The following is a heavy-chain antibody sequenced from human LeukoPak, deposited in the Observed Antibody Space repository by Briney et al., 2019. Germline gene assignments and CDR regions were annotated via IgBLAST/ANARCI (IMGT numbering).Heavy chain of an antibody. Sequence: GGSLRLSCAASGITFHNYAMTWVRQAPGKGLEWVSSISGGGGSTYYADSVKGRFTISRDASRNTLSLQMNSLRAEDTAVYYCAKAVGGNSWFDYWGQGTLVTVSS. CDR3: AKAVGGNSWFDY. J-gene: IGHJ4*02. D-gene: IGHD4-23*01. CDR2: ISGGGGST. V-gene: IGHV3-23*01. CDR1: GITFHNYA.